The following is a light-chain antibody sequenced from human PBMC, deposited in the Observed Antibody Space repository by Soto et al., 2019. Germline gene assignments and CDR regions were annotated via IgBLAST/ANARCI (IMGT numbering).Light chain of an antibody. CDR2: YND. CDR1: SSNIGSNY. CDR3: QSFDSSLGGSGV. Sequence: QSVLTQPPSVSGTPGQRVTISCSGGSSNIGSNYVYWYQQFPGRAPKLLMYYNDQRPSGVPDRFSGSKSGTSASLAITGLQVDDEADYYCQSFDSSLGGSGVFGGGTKLTVL. V-gene: IGLV1-47*01. J-gene: IGLJ3*02.